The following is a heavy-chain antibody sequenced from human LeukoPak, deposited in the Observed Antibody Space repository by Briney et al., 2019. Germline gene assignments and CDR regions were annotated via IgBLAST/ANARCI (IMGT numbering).Heavy chain of an antibody. V-gene: IGHV3-23*01. J-gene: IGHJ4*02. CDR3: AKKGCTSISCYNNF. CDR2: IGGSVGGA. Sequence: GGSLRLXREASGFLFSTYAMSWVRQAPGKGLEWVSAIGGSVGGAYYADSVKGRFTISRDNSKNTLYLQMNSLRAEDTAIYYCAKKGCTSISCYNNFWGQGTLVTVSS. D-gene: IGHD2-2*02. CDR1: GFLFSTYA.